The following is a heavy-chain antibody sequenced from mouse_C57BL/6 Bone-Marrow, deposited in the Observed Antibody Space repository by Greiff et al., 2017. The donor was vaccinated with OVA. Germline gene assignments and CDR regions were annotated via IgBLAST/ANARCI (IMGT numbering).Heavy chain of an antibody. V-gene: IGHV1-66*01. CDR3: AITTVAPFDY. J-gene: IGHJ2*01. CDR1: GYSFTSYY. Sequence: VQLMESGPELVKPGASVKISCKASGYSFTSYYIHWVKQRPGQGLEWIGWIYPGSGNTKYNEKFKGKATLTADTSSSTAYMQLSSLTSEDSAVYYCAITTVAPFDYWGQGTTLTVSS. CDR2: IYPGSGNT. D-gene: IGHD1-1*01.